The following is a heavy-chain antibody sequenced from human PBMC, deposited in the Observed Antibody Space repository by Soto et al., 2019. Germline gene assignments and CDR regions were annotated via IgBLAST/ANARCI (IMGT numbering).Heavy chain of an antibody. CDR1: GFTFSSYA. CDR3: ARCRDGYNYNWFDP. Sequence: SLRLSCAASGFTFSSYAMHWVRQAPGKGLEWVAVISYDRSNKYYADSVKGRFTISRDNSKNTLYLQMNSLRAEDTAVYYCARCRDGYNYNWFDPWGPGTLVTVSS. D-gene: IGHD1-1*01. V-gene: IGHV3-30-3*01. J-gene: IGHJ5*02. CDR2: ISYDRSNK.